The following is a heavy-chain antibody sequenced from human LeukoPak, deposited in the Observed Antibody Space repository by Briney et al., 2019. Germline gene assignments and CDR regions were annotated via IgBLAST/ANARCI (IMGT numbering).Heavy chain of an antibody. J-gene: IGHJ4*02. D-gene: IGHD6-19*01. V-gene: IGHV4-39*07. Sequence: SETLSLTCTVAGGSISSSSYYWGWIRQPPGKGLEWIGSIYYSGSTYYNPSLKSRVTISVDTSKNQFSLKLSSVTAADTAVYYCARLEQWLKLVDYWGQGTLVTVSS. CDR2: IYYSGST. CDR1: GGSISSSSYY. CDR3: ARLEQWLKLVDY.